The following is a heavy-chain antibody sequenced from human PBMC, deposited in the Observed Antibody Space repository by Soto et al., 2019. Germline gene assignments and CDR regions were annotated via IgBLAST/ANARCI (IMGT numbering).Heavy chain of an antibody. V-gene: IGHV3-21*01. D-gene: IGHD2-2*01. CDR1: GFTFSSYS. CDR2: ISSSSSYI. Sequence: GGSLRLSCAASGFTFSSYSMNWVRQAPGKGLEWVSSISSSSSYIYYADSVKDRFTISRDNAKNSLYLQMNSLRAEDTAVYYCARDHIVVVPAAPSEFDPWGQGTLVTVSS. J-gene: IGHJ5*02. CDR3: ARDHIVVVPAAPSEFDP.